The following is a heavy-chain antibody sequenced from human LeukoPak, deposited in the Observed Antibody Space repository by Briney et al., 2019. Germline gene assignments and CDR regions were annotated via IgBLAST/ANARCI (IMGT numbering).Heavy chain of an antibody. D-gene: IGHD3-10*01. CDR3: ASSIPYGSGSYYKVRNY. CDR2: INHSGST. V-gene: IGHV4-34*01. Sequence: PSETLSLTCAVYAGSFSGYYWSWIRQPPGKGLEWIGEINHSGSTNYNPSLKSRVTISVDTSKNQFSLKLSSVTAADTAVYYCASSIPYGSGSYYKVRNYWGQGTLVTVSS. CDR1: AGSFSGYY. J-gene: IGHJ4*02.